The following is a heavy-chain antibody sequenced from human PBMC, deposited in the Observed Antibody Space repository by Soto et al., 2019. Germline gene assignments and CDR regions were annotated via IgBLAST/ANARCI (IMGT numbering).Heavy chain of an antibody. J-gene: IGHJ5*01. V-gene: IGHV3-30*18. CDR2: ISYDGSKT. CDR1: GFTFRNYG. Sequence: QVQLVESGGGVVQPGKSLRLSCAASGFTFRNYGMHWVRQAPGKGLEWEALISYDGSKTDYADSVTGRFTVSRDNFKNTVYLEMNSLRPEDTAVYFCAKEGQAHCSGGSCFSGWFDSWGQGTQVTVSS. D-gene: IGHD2-15*01. CDR3: AKEGQAHCSGGSCFSGWFDS.